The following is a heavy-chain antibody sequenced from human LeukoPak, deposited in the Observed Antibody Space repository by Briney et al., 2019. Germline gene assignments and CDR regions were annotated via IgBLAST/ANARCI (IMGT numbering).Heavy chain of an antibody. Sequence: SETLSLTCTVSGGSVSSGSYYWSWIRQPPGKGLEWIGYIYYSGSTNYNPSLKSRVTISVDTSKNQFSLKLSSVTAADTAVYYCARDRDGEQLSYWVQGTLVTVSS. D-gene: IGHD3-10*01. CDR3: ARDRDGEQLSY. J-gene: IGHJ4*02. CDR1: GGSVSSGSYY. V-gene: IGHV4-61*01. CDR2: IYYSGST.